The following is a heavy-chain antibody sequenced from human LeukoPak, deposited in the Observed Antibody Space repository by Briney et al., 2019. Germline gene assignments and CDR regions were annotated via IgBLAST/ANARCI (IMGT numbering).Heavy chain of an antibody. CDR2: IYYSGST. Sequence: SETLSLTCTVSGGSISNHYWSWIRQPPGTGLEWIGYIYYSGSTNYNPSLKSRVTISVDTSKNQFSLNLSSVTAADTAMYYCARDRSPEGYYDSSHWDYYHGMDVWGQGTTVTVSS. D-gene: IGHD3-22*01. CDR3: ARDRSPEGYYDSSHWDYYHGMDV. V-gene: IGHV4-59*11. CDR1: GGSISNHY. J-gene: IGHJ6*02.